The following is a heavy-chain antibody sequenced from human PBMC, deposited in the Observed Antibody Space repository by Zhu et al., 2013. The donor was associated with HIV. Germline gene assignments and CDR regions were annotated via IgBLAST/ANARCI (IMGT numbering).Heavy chain of an antibody. J-gene: IGHJ4*02. CDR3: ARDHPYYYDSSGYYKGSYFDY. CDR1: GGTFSSYA. V-gene: IGHV1-69*01. D-gene: IGHD3-22*01. Sequence: QVQLVQSGAEVKKPGPSVKVSCKASGGTFSSYAISWVRQAPGQGLEWMGGIIPIFGTANYAQKFQGRVTITADESTSTAYMELSSLRSEDTAVYYCARDHPYYYDSSGYYKGSYFDYWGQGTLVTVSS. CDR2: IIPIFGTA.